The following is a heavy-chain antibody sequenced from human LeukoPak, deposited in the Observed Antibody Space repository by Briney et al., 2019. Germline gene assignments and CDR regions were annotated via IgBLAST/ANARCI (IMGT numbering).Heavy chain of an antibody. Sequence: GGSLRLSCAASGFIFSNYWMHWVRQAPGKGLEWVASINPDGNKKYSADSVKGRFTISRDNAENSLYLQMNSLRVEDTAFYYCARDLAYSRLDYWGQGMLVTVSS. V-gene: IGHV3-7*01. CDR3: ARDLAYSRLDY. D-gene: IGHD5-18*01. CDR1: GFIFSNYW. J-gene: IGHJ4*02. CDR2: INPDGNKK.